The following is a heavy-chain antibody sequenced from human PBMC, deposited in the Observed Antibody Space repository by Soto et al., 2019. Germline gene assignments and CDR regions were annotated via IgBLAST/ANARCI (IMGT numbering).Heavy chain of an antibody. CDR1: GGSISSGGYY. CDR2: IYYSGST. V-gene: IGHV4-31*03. D-gene: IGHD6-19*01. J-gene: IGHJ4*02. Sequence: SETLSLTCTVSGGSISSGGYYWSWIRQHPGKGLEWIGYIYYSGSTYYNPSLKSRVTISVDTSKNQFSLKLSSVTAADSAVYYCATIAVAEDIVFDYWGQGTLVTVSS. CDR3: ATIAVAEDIVFDY.